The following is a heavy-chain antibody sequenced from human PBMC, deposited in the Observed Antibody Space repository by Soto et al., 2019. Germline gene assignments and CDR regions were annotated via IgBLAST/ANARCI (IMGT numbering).Heavy chain of an antibody. CDR1: GFTFSGSA. Sequence: LRLSCAASGFTFSGSAMHWVRQASGKGLEWVGRIRSKANSYATAYAASVKGRFTISRDDSKNTAYLQMNSLKTEDTAVYYCTRLADYVDYFDYWGQETLVTVSS. V-gene: IGHV3-73*01. D-gene: IGHD4-17*01. CDR2: IRSKANSYAT. CDR3: TRLADYVDYFDY. J-gene: IGHJ4*02.